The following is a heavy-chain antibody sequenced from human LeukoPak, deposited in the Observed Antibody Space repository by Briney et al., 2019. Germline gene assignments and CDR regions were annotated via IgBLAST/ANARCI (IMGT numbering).Heavy chain of an antibody. Sequence: ASVKVSCKAFGYTFTSNYMHWVRQAPGQGLEWMGWMNPNSGNTGYAQKFQGRVTMTRNTSISTAYMELSSLRSEDTAVSYCARIEAPDDYWGQGTLVTVSS. CDR1: GYTFTSNY. CDR3: ARIEAPDDY. J-gene: IGHJ4*02. CDR2: MNPNSGNT. V-gene: IGHV1-8*02.